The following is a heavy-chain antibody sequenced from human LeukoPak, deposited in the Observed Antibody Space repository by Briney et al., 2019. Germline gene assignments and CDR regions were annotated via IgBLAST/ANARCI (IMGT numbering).Heavy chain of an antibody. CDR3: AKDLLLWFGELSAEDAFDI. Sequence: GGSLRLSCAASGFTFSDYYMSWIRQAPGKGLEWVSYISSSGSTIYYADSVKGRFTISRDNAKNSLYLQMNSLRAEDTAVYYCAKDLLLWFGELSAEDAFDIWGQGTMVTVSS. CDR1: GFTFSDYY. V-gene: IGHV3-11*04. J-gene: IGHJ3*02. CDR2: ISSSGSTI. D-gene: IGHD3-10*01.